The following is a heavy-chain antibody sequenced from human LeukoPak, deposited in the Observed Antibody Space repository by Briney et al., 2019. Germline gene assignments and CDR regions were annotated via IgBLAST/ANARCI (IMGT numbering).Heavy chain of an antibody. D-gene: IGHD3-9*01. Sequence: PSETLSLTCTVSGGSISSGSYYWSWIRQPAGKGLEWIGRIYTSGSTNYNPSLKSRVTISVDTSKNQFSLKLSSVTAADTAVYYCAREGGNYDILTGLGAFDYWGQGTLVTVSS. J-gene: IGHJ4*02. CDR3: AREGGNYDILTGLGAFDY. CDR2: IYTSGST. CDR1: GGSISSGSYY. V-gene: IGHV4-61*02.